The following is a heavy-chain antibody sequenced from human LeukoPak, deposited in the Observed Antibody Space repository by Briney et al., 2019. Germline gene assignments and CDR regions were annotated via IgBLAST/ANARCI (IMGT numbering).Heavy chain of an antibody. V-gene: IGHV5-51*01. CDR3: AREGRYYDILTGYYKEGFDY. CDR1: GYSFTSYW. Sequence: GESLKISCKGSGYSFTSYWIGWVRQMPGKGLEWMGIIYPGDSDTRYSPSFQGQVTISADKSISTAYLQWSSLKASDTAMYYCAREGRYYDILTGYYKEGFDYWGQGTLVTVSS. D-gene: IGHD3-9*01. J-gene: IGHJ4*02. CDR2: IYPGDSDT.